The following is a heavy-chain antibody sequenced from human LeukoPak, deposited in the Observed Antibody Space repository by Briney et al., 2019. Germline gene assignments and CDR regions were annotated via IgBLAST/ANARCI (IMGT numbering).Heavy chain of an antibody. D-gene: IGHD3-9*01. CDR3: TTDYDILTGPYYFDY. CDR2: IKSKTDGGTT. J-gene: IGHJ4*02. Sequence: GGSLRLSCAASGFTFSNAWMSGVRQAPGKGLEWVGRIKSKTDGGTTDYAAPVKGRFTISRDDSKNTLYLQMNSLKTEDTAVYYCTTDYDILTGPYYFDYWGQGTLVTVSS. CDR1: GFTFSNAW. V-gene: IGHV3-15*01.